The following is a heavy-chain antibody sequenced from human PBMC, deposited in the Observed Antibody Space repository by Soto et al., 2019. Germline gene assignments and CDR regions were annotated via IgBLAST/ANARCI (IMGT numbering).Heavy chain of an antibody. CDR1: GGSFSGYY. J-gene: IGHJ6*02. V-gene: IGHV4-34*01. CDR2: INHSGST. D-gene: IGHD3-3*01. CDR3: ARLGETYYDFWSGYYYYYGMDV. Sequence: NPSETLSLTCAVYGGSFSGYYWSWIRQPPGKGLEWIGEINHSGSTNYNPSLKSRVTISVDTSKNQFSLKLSSVTAADTAVYYCARLGETYYDFWSGYYYYYGMDVWGQGTTVTVSS.